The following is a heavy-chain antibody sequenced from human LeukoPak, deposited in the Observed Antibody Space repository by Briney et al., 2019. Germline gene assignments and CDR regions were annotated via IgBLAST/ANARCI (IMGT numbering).Heavy chain of an antibody. CDR3: ARDSLYDSSGFGAGRRYFDY. J-gene: IGHJ4*02. V-gene: IGHV1-18*01. D-gene: IGHD3-22*01. CDR1: GYTFTSYG. CDR2: ISAYNGNT. Sequence: ASVKVSCKASGYTFTSYGISWVRQAPGQGLEWMGWISAYNGNTNYAQKLQGRVTMTTDTSTSTAYMELRSLRSDDTAVYYCARDSLYDSSGFGAGRRYFDYWGQGTLVTVSS.